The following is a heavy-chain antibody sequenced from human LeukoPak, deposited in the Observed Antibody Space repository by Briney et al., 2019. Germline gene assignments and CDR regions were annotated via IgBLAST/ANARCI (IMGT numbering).Heavy chain of an antibody. Sequence: PGGSLRLSCAASGFTGSNNYMSWVRQAPGKGLEWVSAIHSSGGTYCADSVKGRFTISRDTSKNTLYLQINSLRVEDTAVYYCIVFGDSNHWGQGTLVTVSS. D-gene: IGHD4-17*01. CDR3: IVFGDSNH. CDR2: IHSSGGT. CDR1: GFTGSNNY. V-gene: IGHV3-53*01. J-gene: IGHJ5*02.